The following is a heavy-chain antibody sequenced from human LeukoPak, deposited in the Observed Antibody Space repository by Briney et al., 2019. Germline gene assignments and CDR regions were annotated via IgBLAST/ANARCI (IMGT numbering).Heavy chain of an antibody. Sequence: GSLRLSCAASGFTFATYAMTWVRQPPGKGLEWIGEINHSGSTNYNPSLKSRVTISVDTSKNQFSLKLSSVTAADTAVYYCARGDGSFDLWGRGTLVTVSS. D-gene: IGHD5-24*01. V-gene: IGHV4-34*01. CDR1: GFTFATYA. CDR2: INHSGST. CDR3: ARGDGSFDL. J-gene: IGHJ2*01.